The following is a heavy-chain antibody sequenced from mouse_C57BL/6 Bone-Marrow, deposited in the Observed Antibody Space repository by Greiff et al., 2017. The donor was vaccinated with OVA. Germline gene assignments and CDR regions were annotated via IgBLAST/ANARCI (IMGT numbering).Heavy chain of an antibody. Sequence: QVQLQQSGPELVKPGASVKISCKASGYAFSSSWMNWVKQRPGKGLEWIGRIYPGDGDTNYNGKSKGKTTLTADKSSSTAYMQLSSLTSEDSAVYFCAKIYYDYDGRGYAMDDWGQGTSVTVSS. CDR1: GYAFSSSW. D-gene: IGHD2-4*01. V-gene: IGHV1-82*01. J-gene: IGHJ4*01. CDR2: IYPGDGDT. CDR3: AKIYYDYDGRGYAMDD.